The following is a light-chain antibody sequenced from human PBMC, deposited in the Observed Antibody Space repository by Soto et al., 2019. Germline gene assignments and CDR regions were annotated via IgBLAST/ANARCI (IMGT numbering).Light chain of an antibody. CDR1: QSVSSN. Sequence: EIWMTQSPATLSVSPGYRATLSCTASQSVSSNLAGYQQKPGQAPRLLIYGASTRATGIPARFSGSGSGTEFTLTISSLQSEDFAVYYCQQYNNWPPITFGQGTRLEIK. CDR2: GAS. CDR3: QQYNNWPPIT. J-gene: IGKJ5*01. V-gene: IGKV3-15*01.